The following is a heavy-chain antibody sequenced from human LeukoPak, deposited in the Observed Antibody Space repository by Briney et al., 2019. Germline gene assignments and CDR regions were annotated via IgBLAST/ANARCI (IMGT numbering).Heavy chain of an antibody. CDR3: ARDLSVGAKPDLGFDY. CDR2: ISSSSYI. V-gene: IGHV3-69-1*02. D-gene: IGHD1-26*01. Sequence: PGGSLRLSCAASGFTVSSNYINWVRQAPGKGLEWVSSISSSSYIYYADSVKGRFTISRDNAKNSLYLQMISLRAENTAVYYCARDLSVGAKPDLGFDYWGQGTLVTVSS. CDR1: GFTVSSNY. J-gene: IGHJ4*02.